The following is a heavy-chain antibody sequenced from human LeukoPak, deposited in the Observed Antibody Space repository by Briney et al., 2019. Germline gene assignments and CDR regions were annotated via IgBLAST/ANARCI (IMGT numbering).Heavy chain of an antibody. V-gene: IGHV3-9*01. D-gene: IGHD5-12*01. J-gene: IGHJ6*02. Sequence: PGGSLRLSCAASGFTFDDYAMHWVRQAPGKGLEWVSGISWNSGSIGYADSVKGRSTISRDNAKNSLYLQMNSLRAEDTALYYCAKSKSGYDPMDVWGQGTTATVSS. CDR1: GFTFDDYA. CDR2: ISWNSGSI. CDR3: AKSKSGYDPMDV.